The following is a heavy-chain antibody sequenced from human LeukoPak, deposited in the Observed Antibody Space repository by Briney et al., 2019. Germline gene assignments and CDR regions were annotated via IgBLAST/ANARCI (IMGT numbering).Heavy chain of an antibody. V-gene: IGHV3-64*01. Sequence: PGGSLRLSCAASGFTFSSYAMHWVRQAPGKGLEYVSAISSNGGSTYYANSVKGRFTISRDNSKNTLYLQMGSLRAEDMAVYYCARGRGFSVWGSYRLDYWGQGTLVTVSS. CDR3: ARGRGFSVWGSYRLDY. J-gene: IGHJ4*02. D-gene: IGHD3-16*02. CDR1: GFTFSSYA. CDR2: ISSNGGST.